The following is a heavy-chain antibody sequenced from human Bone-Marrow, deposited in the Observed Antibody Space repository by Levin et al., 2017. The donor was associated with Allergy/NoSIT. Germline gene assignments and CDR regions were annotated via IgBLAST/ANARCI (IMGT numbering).Heavy chain of an antibody. CDR3: ARDRRLERWSDAFDI. D-gene: IGHD1-1*01. V-gene: IGHV3-30-3*01. CDR1: GFTFSSYG. CDR2: ISYDGSN. J-gene: IGHJ3*02. Sequence: PGGSLRLSCAASGFTFSSYGLHWVRQAPGKGLEWVAAISYDGSNNYADSVKGRFTISRDNSKNTLYLQMDSLRAEDTAVYYCARDRRLERWSDAFDIRGQGTMVTVSS.